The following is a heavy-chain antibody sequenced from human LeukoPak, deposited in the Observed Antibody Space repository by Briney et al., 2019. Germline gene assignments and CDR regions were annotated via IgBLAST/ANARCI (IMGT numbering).Heavy chain of an antibody. CDR3: ARDGYSTMDV. Sequence: SQTLSLTCTVSGGSISSGGYYWSWIRQHPGKGLEWIGYIYYSGSTYYNPSLKSRVTISVDTSKNQSSLKLSSVTAADTAVYYCARDGYSTMDVWGKGTTVTVSS. D-gene: IGHD6-13*01. V-gene: IGHV4-31*03. CDR2: IYYSGST. CDR1: GGSISSGGYY. J-gene: IGHJ6*03.